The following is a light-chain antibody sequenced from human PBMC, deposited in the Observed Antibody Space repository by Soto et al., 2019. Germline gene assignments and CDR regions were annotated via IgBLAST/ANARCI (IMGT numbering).Light chain of an antibody. V-gene: IGLV2-14*01. Sequence: QSALTQPASVSGSPGQSITISCTGTSSDVGGYSYVSWYQHHPGKAPKLLIYEVSNRPSGISNRFSGSKSGNTASLTISGLQAEDEADHYCSSYTSSTTLNYVFGTGTKVTVL. CDR2: EVS. CDR3: SSYTSSTTLNYV. CDR1: SSDVGGYSY. J-gene: IGLJ1*01.